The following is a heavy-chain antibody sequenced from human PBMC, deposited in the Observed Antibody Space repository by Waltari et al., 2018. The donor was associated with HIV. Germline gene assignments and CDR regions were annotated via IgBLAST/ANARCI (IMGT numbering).Heavy chain of an antibody. CDR3: TPQRGFGTRNS. V-gene: IGHV3-49*03. J-gene: IGHJ4*02. Sequence: EVQLVESGGGLIQPGRSLRLSCTASGFTFGDYVMRWFRQAPGKGLGWVGFIRSKAYGGTTEYAASVRGRFTISRDDSKSIAYLQMNSLKTEDTAVYYCTPQRGFGTRNSWGQGTLVTVSS. CDR2: IRSKAYGGTT. CDR1: GFTFGDYV. D-gene: IGHD3-10*01.